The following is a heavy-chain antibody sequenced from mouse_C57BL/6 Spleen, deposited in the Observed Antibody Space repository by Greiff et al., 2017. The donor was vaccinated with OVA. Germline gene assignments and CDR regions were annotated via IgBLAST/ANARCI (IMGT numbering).Heavy chain of an antibody. D-gene: IGHD1-1*01. CDR3: AIRAGEYYGSPRLYFDV. CDR2: IYPGSGNT. J-gene: IGHJ1*03. Sequence: VQLQQSGAELVRPGASVKLSCKASGYTFTDYYINWVKQRPGQGLEWIARIYPGSGNTYYHEKFKGKATLTAETSSSTAYMQLITLTSQSSAVYSCAIRAGEYYGSPRLYFDVWGTVTTVTVSS. V-gene: IGHV1-76*01. CDR1: GYTFTDYY.